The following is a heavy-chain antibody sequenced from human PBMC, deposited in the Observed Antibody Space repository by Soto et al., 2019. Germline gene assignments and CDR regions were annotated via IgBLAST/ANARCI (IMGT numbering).Heavy chain of an antibody. J-gene: IGHJ1*01. D-gene: IGHD1-26*01. V-gene: IGHV3-53*02. CDR3: ARSDIGSYNLYFHH. CDR2: IYTGDTT. CDR1: GFTVSGNY. Sequence: EVLLVETGGGLIQTGGSLRLSCAASGFTVSGNYMSWVRQAPGRGLEWVSTIYTGDTTAVTTWYADSVKGRFTISRDSAKNTQYLQMGGLRADDTAVYYCARSDIGSYNLYFHHGGQGTLVTVSS.